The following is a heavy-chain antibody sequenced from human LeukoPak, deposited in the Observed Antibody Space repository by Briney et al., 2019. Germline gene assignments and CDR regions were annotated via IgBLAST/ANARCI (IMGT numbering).Heavy chain of an antibody. CDR2: ISAYNGNT. CDR1: GYTFTSYG. D-gene: IGHD3-10*01. Sequence: ASVKVSCKASGYTFTSYGISWVRQAPGQGLEWMGWISAYNGNTNYAQKLQGRVTMTTDTSTSTAYMELRSLRSDDTAVYYCARWWHYGSGSYHYYYYMDVWGKGTTVTVSS. V-gene: IGHV1-18*01. CDR3: ARWWHYGSGSYHYYYYMDV. J-gene: IGHJ6*03.